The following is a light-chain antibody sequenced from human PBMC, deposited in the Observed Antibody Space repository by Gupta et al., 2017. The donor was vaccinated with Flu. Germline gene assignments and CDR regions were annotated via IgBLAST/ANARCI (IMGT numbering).Light chain of an antibody. CDR3: QQENNWPRGT. J-gene: IGKJ2*02. CDR1: QSVSSN. V-gene: IGKV3-15*01. CDR2: GAS. Sequence: EIVMTQSPATLSVSPGERATLSCRASQSVSSNLAWYQQKPGQAPRLLIYGASTRATGIPARFRGSGSGTEFTLTISSLQSEDFAVDYWQQENNWPRGTFGQGTKVDIK.